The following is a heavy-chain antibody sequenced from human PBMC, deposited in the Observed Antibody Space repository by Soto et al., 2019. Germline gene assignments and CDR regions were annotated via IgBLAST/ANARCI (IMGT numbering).Heavy chain of an antibody. CDR3: SRAFGIRFLEWTNWFDP. Sequence: QVQLVQSGAEVKKPGASVKVSCKASGYTFTSYGISWVRQAPGQGLEWMGWISAYNGNTNYAQKLQGRVTMTTDTSTSTAYMELRSLRSDDTAVYYCSRAFGIRFLEWTNWFDPWGQGTLVTVSS. CDR2: ISAYNGNT. V-gene: IGHV1-18*01. J-gene: IGHJ5*02. D-gene: IGHD3-3*01. CDR1: GYTFTSYG.